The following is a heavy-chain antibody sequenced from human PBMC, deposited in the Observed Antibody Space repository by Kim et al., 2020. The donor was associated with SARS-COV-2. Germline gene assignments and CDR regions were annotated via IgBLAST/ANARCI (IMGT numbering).Heavy chain of an antibody. CDR1: GGSISSGGYY. CDR2: IYYSGST. J-gene: IGHJ4*02. D-gene: IGHD3-10*01. V-gene: IGHV4-31*03. Sequence: SETLSLTCTVSGGSISSGGYYWSWIRQHPGKGLEWIGYIYYSGSTYYNPSLKSRVTISVDTSKNQFSLKLSSVTAADTAVYYCARTTTMVRGVTSYYFDYWGQGTLVTVSS. CDR3: ARTTTMVRGVTSYYFDY.